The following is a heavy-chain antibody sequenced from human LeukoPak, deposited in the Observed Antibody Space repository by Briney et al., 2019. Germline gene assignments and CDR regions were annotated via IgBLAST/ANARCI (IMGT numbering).Heavy chain of an antibody. CDR3: AKGTSCYMGGVCYYYGMDV. D-gene: IGHD2-2*02. J-gene: IGHJ6*02. CDR1: GFTFSSYG. CDR2: ISYDGSNK. V-gene: IGHV3-30*18. Sequence: GRSLRLSCAASGFTFSSYGMHWVRQAPGKGLAWVAVISYDGSNKYYADSVRGRFTISRDNSKNTLYLQMNSLRAEDTAVYYCAKGTSCYMGGVCYYYGMDVWGQGTTVTVSS.